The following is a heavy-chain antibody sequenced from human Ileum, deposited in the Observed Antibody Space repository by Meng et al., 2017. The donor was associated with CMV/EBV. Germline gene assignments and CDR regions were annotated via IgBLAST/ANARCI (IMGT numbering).Heavy chain of an antibody. CDR2: IRKDGGNT. CDR1: GFTLNKYD. V-gene: IGHV3-30*02. CDR3: AKLCDRGGATAFDV. Sequence: GESLKISCAVSGFTLNKYDIHWVRQAPGKGLEWVSYIRKDGGNTNYVDSVKGRFTISRDISKNTLYLQMNSLRDEDAGVYFCAKLCDRGGATAFDVWGQGTVVTVSS. D-gene: IGHD2-21*01. J-gene: IGHJ3*01.